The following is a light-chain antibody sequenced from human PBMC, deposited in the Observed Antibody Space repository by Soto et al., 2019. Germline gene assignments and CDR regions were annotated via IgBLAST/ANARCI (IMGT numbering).Light chain of an antibody. J-gene: IGKJ2*01. CDR1: QSVSSY. Sequence: EIVMTQSPATLSVSPGERATLSCRASQSVSSYLAWYQQKPGQAPRLLIYGASTRATGIPARFSGSGSGTEFTLTISSLQSEDFAVYYCQHYNNWPYTFGQGTELEIK. V-gene: IGKV3-15*01. CDR3: QHYNNWPYT. CDR2: GAS.